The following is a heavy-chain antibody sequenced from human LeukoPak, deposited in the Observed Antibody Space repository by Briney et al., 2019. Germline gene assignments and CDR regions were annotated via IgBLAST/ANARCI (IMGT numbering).Heavy chain of an antibody. V-gene: IGHV1-69*13. CDR1: GGTFSSYA. CDR2: IIPIFGTA. CDR3: ARDDCSGGSCYFDY. D-gene: IGHD2-15*01. J-gene: IGHJ4*02. Sequence: SVKVSCKASGGTFSSYAISWVRQAPGQGLEWMGGIIPIFGTANYAQKFQGRVTITADESMSTAYMELSSLRSEDTAVYYCARDDCSGGSCYFDYWGQGTLVTVSS.